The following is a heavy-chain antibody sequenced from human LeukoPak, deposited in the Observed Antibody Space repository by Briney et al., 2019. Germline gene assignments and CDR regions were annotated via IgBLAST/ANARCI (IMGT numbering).Heavy chain of an antibody. J-gene: IGHJ5*02. CDR2: IIPILGIA. D-gene: IGHD2-15*01. Sequence: SVKVSCKASGGTFSSYAISWVRQAPGQGLEWMGRIIPILGIANYAQKFQGRVTITADKSTSTAYMELSSLRSVDTAVYYCARDCPPRLLSQNWFDPWGQGTLVTVSS. V-gene: IGHV1-69*04. CDR1: GGTFSSYA. CDR3: ARDCPPRLLSQNWFDP.